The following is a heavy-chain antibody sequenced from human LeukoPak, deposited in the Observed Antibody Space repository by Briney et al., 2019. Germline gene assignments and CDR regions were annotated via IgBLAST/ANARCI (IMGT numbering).Heavy chain of an antibody. CDR2: IKQDGSEK. CDR1: GITFSSYW. V-gene: IGHV3-7*01. CDR3: ARGGPYYYDTTPMGDY. J-gene: IGHJ4*02. Sequence: GGSLRLSCAASGITFSSYWMSWVRQAPGKGLEWVANIKQDGSEKYYVDSVKGRFTISRDNAKNSLYLQMNSLRAEDTAVYYCARGGPYYYDTTPMGDYWGQGTLVTVSS. D-gene: IGHD3-22*01.